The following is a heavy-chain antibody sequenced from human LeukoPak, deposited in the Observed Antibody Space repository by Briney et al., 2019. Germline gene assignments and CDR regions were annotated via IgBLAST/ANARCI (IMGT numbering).Heavy chain of an antibody. CDR1: GFTFDDYA. V-gene: IGHV3-9*01. D-gene: IGHD6-6*01. J-gene: IGHJ4*02. CDR2: ISWNSGSI. Sequence: GGSLRLSCAASGFTFDDYAMHWVRQAPGKGLEWVSGISWNSGSIGYADSVRGRFTISRDNAKNSLYLQMNSLRAEDTAVYYCAKGELRIAARAFDYWGQGTLVTVSS. CDR3: AKGELRIAARAFDY.